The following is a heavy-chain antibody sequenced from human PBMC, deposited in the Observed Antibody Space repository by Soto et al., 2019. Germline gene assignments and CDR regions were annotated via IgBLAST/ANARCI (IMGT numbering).Heavy chain of an antibody. CDR3: PRGTYGDY. Sequence: QVHLVQSGAEVKKPGASVKVSCKASGYTFTSYGITWVRQAPGQGLEWMGWISAHNGNTDYAQKLQGRVIVTRDTSTSTADMELRRLMSDNTGVYYCPRGTYGDYWGEGALVTVSS. J-gene: IGHJ4*02. CDR2: ISAHNGNT. D-gene: IGHD4-17*01. CDR1: GYTFTSYG. V-gene: IGHV1-18*01.